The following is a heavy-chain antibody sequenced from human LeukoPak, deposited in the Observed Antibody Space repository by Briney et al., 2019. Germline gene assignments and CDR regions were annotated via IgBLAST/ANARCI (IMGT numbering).Heavy chain of an antibody. Sequence: ASVKGSCKASGYTFTSYYMHWVRQAPGQGLEWMGIINPSGGSTSYAQKFQGRVTMTRDTSTSTVYMELSSLRSEDTAVYYCARDPRPYGSGSYPTDYWGQGTLVTVSS. CDR1: GYTFTSYY. V-gene: IGHV1-46*01. J-gene: IGHJ4*02. CDR3: ARDPRPYGSGSYPTDY. CDR2: INPSGGST. D-gene: IGHD3-10*01.